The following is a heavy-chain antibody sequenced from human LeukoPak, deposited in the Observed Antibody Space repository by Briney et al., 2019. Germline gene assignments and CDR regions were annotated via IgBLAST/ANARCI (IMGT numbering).Heavy chain of an antibody. CDR3: ARDGGTHDGPDI. CDR1: GGSFSGYY. Sequence: SETLSLTCAVYGGSFSGYYWSWIRQPPGKGLEWIGEINYSGYTNYNPSLKRRVTISVDTSKSQFSLKLTSVTAADTAVYYCARDGGTHDGPDIWGQGTMVTVSS. J-gene: IGHJ3*02. CDR2: INYSGYT. V-gene: IGHV4-34*01. D-gene: IGHD1-7*01.